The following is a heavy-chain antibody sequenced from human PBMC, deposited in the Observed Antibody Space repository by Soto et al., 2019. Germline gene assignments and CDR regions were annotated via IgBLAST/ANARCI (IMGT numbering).Heavy chain of an antibody. J-gene: IGHJ4*02. V-gene: IGHV3-23*01. CDR2: ISGSGGST. Sequence: SGGSLRLSCAASGFTFSSYAMSWVRQAPGKGLEWVSAISGSGGSTYYADSVKGRFTISRDNSKNTLYLQMNSLRAEDTAVYYCAKKSRCSGGSCYPSYWGQGTLVTVSS. CDR1: GFTFSSYA. D-gene: IGHD2-15*01. CDR3: AKKSRCSGGSCYPSY.